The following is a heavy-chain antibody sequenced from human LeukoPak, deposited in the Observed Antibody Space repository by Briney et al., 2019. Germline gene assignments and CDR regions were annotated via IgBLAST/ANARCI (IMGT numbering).Heavy chain of an antibody. CDR1: GFTFSRYY. J-gene: IGHJ4*02. CDR3: TRVFVGDEYSSSGY. V-gene: IGHV3-74*01. D-gene: IGHD6-13*01. CDR2: INSDESST. Sequence: GGALRLSCAASGFTFSRYYMHWVRQAPGKGLVWVSRINSDESSTTYADSVKGRFTISRDNAKNTLYLQMNSLKVEDTAVYYCTRVFVGDEYSSSGYWGQGTLVTVSS.